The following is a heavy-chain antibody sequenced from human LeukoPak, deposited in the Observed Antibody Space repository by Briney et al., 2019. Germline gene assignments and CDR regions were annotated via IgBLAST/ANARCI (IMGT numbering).Heavy chain of an antibody. V-gene: IGHV1-8*01. CDR2: MNPNNGNT. D-gene: IGHD3-10*01. Sequence: ASVKVSCKASGFTFTRYDINWVRQATGQGLEWMGWMNPNNGNTGYAQTFQGRVTMTRDTFTSTAYMELRSLTSEDTAVYYCVRVGEGLAISVNYWFDLWGQGTLVTVSS. J-gene: IGHJ5*02. CDR1: GFTFTRYD. CDR3: VRVGEGLAISVNYWFDL.